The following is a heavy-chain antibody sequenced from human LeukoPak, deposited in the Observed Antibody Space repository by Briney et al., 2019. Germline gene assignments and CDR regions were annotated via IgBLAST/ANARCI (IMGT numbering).Heavy chain of an antibody. J-gene: IGHJ4*02. Sequence: ASVKVSCKASGYTFTSYGISWVRQAPGQGLEWMGWISAYNGNTNYAQKLQGRVTMTTDTSTSTAYMELRSLGSDDTAVYYCARDTQIAAAGIAAGYWGQGTLVTVSS. CDR3: ARDTQIAAAGIAAGY. CDR1: GYTFTSYG. V-gene: IGHV1-18*04. CDR2: ISAYNGNT. D-gene: IGHD6-13*01.